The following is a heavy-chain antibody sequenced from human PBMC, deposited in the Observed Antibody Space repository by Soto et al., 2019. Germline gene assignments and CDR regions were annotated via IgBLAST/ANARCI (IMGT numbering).Heavy chain of an antibody. CDR2: INSDGSTT. CDR3: ARDPNCSGGSCYPRWFDP. D-gene: IGHD2-15*01. CDR1: GFTFSSYW. V-gene: IGHV3-74*01. J-gene: IGHJ5*02. Sequence: PGGSLRLSCAASGFTFSSYWMHWVRQAPGKGLVWVSRINSDGSTTTYADSVKGRFTISRDNAKNTAYMELSSLRSEDTAVYYCARDPNCSGGSCYPRWFDPWGQGTLVTVSS.